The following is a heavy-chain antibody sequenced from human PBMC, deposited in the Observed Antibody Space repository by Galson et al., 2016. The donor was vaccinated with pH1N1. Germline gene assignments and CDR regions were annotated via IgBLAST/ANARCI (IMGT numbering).Heavy chain of an antibody. Sequence: TLSLTCAVSGDAISSGVYYWSWIRQHPGKGLEWIGDISHSGSTYHNPSLKSRLTLSVDTSNNQFSLKLNSVTAADTAVYYCARAYREKPGTDSRDYHSMDVWGQGTTVTVSS. J-gene: IGHJ6*02. CDR1: GDAISSGVYY. V-gene: IGHV4-31*11. CDR3: ARAYREKPGTDSRDYHSMDV. CDR2: ISHSGST. D-gene: IGHD3-22*01.